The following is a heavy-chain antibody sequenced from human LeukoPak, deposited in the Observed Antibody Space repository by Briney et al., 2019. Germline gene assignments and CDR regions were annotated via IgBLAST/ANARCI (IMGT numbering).Heavy chain of an antibody. J-gene: IGHJ6*04. CDR3: ARVSLRGWEVYYYGSGSYDYYYGMDV. Sequence: SVNVSCKASGGTFTSYAISWVRQAPGQGLEWMGGIIPIFGAANYAQKFQGRVTITADESTSTAYMELSSLRSEDTAVYYCARVSLRGWEVYYYGSGSYDYYYGMDVWGKGTTVTVSS. V-gene: IGHV1-69*13. CDR1: GGTFTSYA. CDR2: IIPIFGAA. D-gene: IGHD3-10*01.